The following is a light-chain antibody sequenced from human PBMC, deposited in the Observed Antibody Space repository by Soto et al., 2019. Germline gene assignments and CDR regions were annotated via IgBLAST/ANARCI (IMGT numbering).Light chain of an antibody. CDR2: GAS. CDR3: LQDYNYPWT. Sequence: EIVMTQSPATLSVSPGERATLSCRASQSVSSNLAWYQQKPGQAPRLLIYGASSLQSGVPSRFSGSGSGTDFTLNISSLQPEDFATYYCLQDYNYPWTFGQGTKVGIK. V-gene: IGKV3-15*01. CDR1: QSVSSN. J-gene: IGKJ1*01.